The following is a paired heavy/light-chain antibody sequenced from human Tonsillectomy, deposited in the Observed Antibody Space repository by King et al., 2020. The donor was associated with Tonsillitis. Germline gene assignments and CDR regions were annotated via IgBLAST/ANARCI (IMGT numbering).Heavy chain of an antibody. V-gene: IGHV4-34*01. Sequence: QVQLQQWGAGLLKPSETLSLSCAVYGGSFSGYFWTWIRQPPGKGLEWIGEINHSGSATYNPSLKSRVTISVDTSKNQLSLKLNSVTAADTAVYYCARGFLYFDWLLLPYYWGQGTLVTVSS. CDR3: ARGFLYFDWLLLPYY. D-gene: IGHD3-9*01. CDR2: INHSGSA. J-gene: IGHJ4*02. CDR1: GGSFSGYF.
Light chain of an antibody. Sequence: EIVLTQSPGTLSLSPGERATLSCRASQSVSSNYLAWYQQKPGQAPRLLIYGASSRAAGIPDRFSGSGSGTDFTLTISRLEPEDFAVYYCQQYGGSRGSTFGPGTKVDIK. V-gene: IGKV3-20*01. CDR2: GAS. J-gene: IGKJ3*01. CDR1: QSVSSNY. CDR3: QQYGGSRGST.